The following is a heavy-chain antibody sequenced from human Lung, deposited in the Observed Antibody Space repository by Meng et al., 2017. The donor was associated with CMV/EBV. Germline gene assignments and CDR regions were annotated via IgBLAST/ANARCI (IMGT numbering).Heavy chain of an antibody. V-gene: IGHV3-30*02. CDR3: AKRGDSSGTYAMDV. Sequence: LTXXASGFTFSSYAMHRVRQAPGKGLEWVANIRFDGTNKYHADSVKGRFTISRDNSKNTLYLQMNSLRAEDTAVYYCAKRGDSSGTYAMDVWGQGTXVTVSS. J-gene: IGHJ6*02. D-gene: IGHD3-22*01. CDR1: GFTFSSYA. CDR2: IRFDGTNK.